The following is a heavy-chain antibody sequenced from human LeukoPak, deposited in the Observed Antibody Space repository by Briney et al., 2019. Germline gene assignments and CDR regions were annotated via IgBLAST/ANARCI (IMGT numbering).Heavy chain of an antibody. CDR2: ISHSGST. CDR1: GYFISSGYY. CDR3: ARRSDCTSTSCYRGFDY. J-gene: IGHJ4*02. V-gene: IGHV4-38-2*01. D-gene: IGHD2-2*01. Sequence: SETLSLTCAVSGYFISSGYYWGWIRQPPGKGLEWIGTISHSGSTRYNPSLKSRVTISVDTSKNQFFLKLSSVTAADTAVYYCARRSDCTSTSCYRGFDYWGQGTLVTVSS.